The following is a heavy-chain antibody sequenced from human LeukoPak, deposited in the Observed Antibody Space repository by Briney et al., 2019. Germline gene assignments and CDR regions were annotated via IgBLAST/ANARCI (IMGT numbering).Heavy chain of an antibody. D-gene: IGHD6-19*01. V-gene: IGHV3-48*01. J-gene: IGHJ4*02. CDR2: ISSSSSTT. Sequence: PGGSLRLSCAASGFTFSSYSMNWVRQAPGEGLEWVSYISSSSSTTYYADSVKGRFTISRDNSKNTLYLQMNSLRAEDTAVYYCAKCGYSSGWYTDYWGQGTLVTVSS. CDR1: GFTFSSYS. CDR3: AKCGYSSGWYTDY.